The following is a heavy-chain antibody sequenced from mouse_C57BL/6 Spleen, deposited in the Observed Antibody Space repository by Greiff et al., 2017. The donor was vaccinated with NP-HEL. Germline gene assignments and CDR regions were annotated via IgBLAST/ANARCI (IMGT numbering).Heavy chain of an antibody. CDR2: IYPSDSET. Sequence: VQLQQPGAELVRPGSSVKLSCKASGYTFTSYWMDWVKQRPGQGLEWIGNIYPSDSETHYNQKFKDKATLTVDKSSSTAYMQLSSLTSEDSAVYYCARGYYGSKAAYWGQGTLVTVSA. J-gene: IGHJ3*01. D-gene: IGHD1-1*01. CDR1: GYTFTSYW. CDR3: ARGYYGSKAAY. V-gene: IGHV1-61*01.